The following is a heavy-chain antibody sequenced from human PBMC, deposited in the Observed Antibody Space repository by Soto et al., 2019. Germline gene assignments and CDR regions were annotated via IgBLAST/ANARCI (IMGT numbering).Heavy chain of an antibody. D-gene: IGHD3-10*01. CDR2: IIPILGIA. J-gene: IGHJ3*02. CDR1: GGTFSSYT. CDR3: ATWAGDAFDI. Sequence: QVQLVQSGAEVKKPGSSVKVSCKASGGTFSSYTISWVRQAPGQGLEWMGRIIPILGIANYAQNFQGRVTITAGNTTCTAYMELSSLRSEDTAVYYCATWAGDAFDIWGQGTMVTVSS. V-gene: IGHV1-69*02.